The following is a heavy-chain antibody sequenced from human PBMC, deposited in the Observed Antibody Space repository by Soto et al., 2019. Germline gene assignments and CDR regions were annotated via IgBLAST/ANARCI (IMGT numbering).Heavy chain of an antibody. CDR3: ARDDYGGNSEAFDI. CDR1: GGTFSSYA. D-gene: IGHD4-17*01. CDR2: IIPIFGTA. Sequence: SVKVSCKASGGTFSSYAISWVRQAPGQGLEWMGGIIPIFGTANYAQKFQGRVTITADESTSTAYMELSSLRSEDTAVYYCARDDYGGNSEAFDIWGQGTMVTVSS. V-gene: IGHV1-69*13. J-gene: IGHJ3*02.